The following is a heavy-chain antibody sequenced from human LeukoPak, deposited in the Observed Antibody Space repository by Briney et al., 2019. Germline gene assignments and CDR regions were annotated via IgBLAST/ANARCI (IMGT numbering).Heavy chain of an antibody. J-gene: IGHJ4*02. CDR3: ARGELTFEDYFDY. CDR2: ISSSSSYI. Sequence: PGGSLRLSCAASGFTVSSNYMSWVRQAPGKGLEWVSSISSSSSYIYYADSVKGRFTISRDNAKNSLYLQMNSLRAEDTAVYYCARGELTFEDYFDYWGEGTLVTVSS. V-gene: IGHV3-21*01. CDR1: GFTVSSNY. D-gene: IGHD3-16*01.